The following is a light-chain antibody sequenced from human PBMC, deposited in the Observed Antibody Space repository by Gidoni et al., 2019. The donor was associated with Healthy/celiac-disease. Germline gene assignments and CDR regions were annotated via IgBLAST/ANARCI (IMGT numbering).Light chain of an antibody. Sequence: DIQMTQSPSSLSASVGDRVTITCRESQRISSYLNWYQQKPGKAPKLLIYAASSLQSGVPSRFSGSGSGTDFTLTSSSLQPEDFAIYYCQHSYSTPPRTFGQGTKVEIK. CDR2: AAS. J-gene: IGKJ1*01. CDR1: QRISSY. V-gene: IGKV1-39*01. CDR3: QHSYSTPPRT.